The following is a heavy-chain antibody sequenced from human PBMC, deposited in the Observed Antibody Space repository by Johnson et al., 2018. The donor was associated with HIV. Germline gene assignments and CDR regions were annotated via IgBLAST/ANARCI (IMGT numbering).Heavy chain of an antibody. CDR1: GFTFSSYA. V-gene: IGHV3-23*03. Sequence: EVQLVESGGGLVQPGGSLRLSCAASGFTFSSYAMTWVRQAPGKGLEWVSVIYSGGTTWYADSVKGRFTISRDNSRDTVHLQMNSLRAEDTAVYYCASFGLAVAADAFDIWGQGTMVTVSS. D-gene: IGHD6-19*01. J-gene: IGHJ3*02. CDR3: ASFGLAVAADAFDI. CDR2: IYSGGTT.